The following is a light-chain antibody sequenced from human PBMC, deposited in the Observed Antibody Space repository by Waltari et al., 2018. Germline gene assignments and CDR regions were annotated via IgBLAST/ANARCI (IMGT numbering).Light chain of an antibody. Sequence: QLVLTQSPSASASLGASVKLTCTLSSGHSTNIIAWHQQQQEKGPRYLMKVNSDGSNITGDQIPYRFSGSSSGAEHYLTISSLQSEDESDYYCQTGGHGTWVFGGGTKLTVL. V-gene: IGLV4-69*01. J-gene: IGLJ3*02. CDR1: SGHSTNI. CDR2: VNSDGSN. CDR3: QTGGHGTWV.